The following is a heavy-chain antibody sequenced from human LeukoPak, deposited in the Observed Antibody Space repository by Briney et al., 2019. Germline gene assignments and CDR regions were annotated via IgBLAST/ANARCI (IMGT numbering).Heavy chain of an antibody. J-gene: IGHJ4*02. D-gene: IGHD5-18*01. CDR2: IYSGGST. V-gene: IGHV3-53*04. CDR1: GFTVSSNY. Sequence: GGSLRLSCAASGFTVSSNYMSWVRQAPGKGLEWVSVIYSGGSTYYADSVKGRFTISRHNSQNTLYLQMNRLRAEDTAVYYCARARHHGYGVYYFDYWGQGTLVAVSS. CDR3: ARARHHGYGVYYFDY.